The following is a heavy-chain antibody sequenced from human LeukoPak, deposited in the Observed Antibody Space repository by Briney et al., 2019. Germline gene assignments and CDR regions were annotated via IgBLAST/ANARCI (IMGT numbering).Heavy chain of an antibody. CDR3: ARDYSASGSLDI. Sequence: GGSLRLSCAASGFTFSNYEMNWVRQAPGKGVEWVANINQDGTVQHYADSVKGRFTISRDNAKHSLSLQMNSLRDEDTAVYFCARDYSASGSLDIWGQGTLVTVSS. J-gene: IGHJ4*02. D-gene: IGHD3-10*01. CDR1: GFTFSNYE. V-gene: IGHV3-7*04. CDR2: INQDGTVQ.